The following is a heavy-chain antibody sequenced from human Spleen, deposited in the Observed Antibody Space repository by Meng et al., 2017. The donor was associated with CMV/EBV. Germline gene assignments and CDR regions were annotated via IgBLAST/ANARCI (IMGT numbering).Heavy chain of an antibody. CDR3: ARLNAIFYDNWCHFYDH. V-gene: IGHV1-2*02. CDR1: GYTFTGFY. D-gene: IGHD3-22*01. J-gene: IGHJ4*02. Sequence: ASVKVSCKGSGYTFTGFYLHWVRQAPGQGLEWMGWINPNSGATKYGQKFRARVTMTRDTSNTTAYMELSGLRSDDTALYFCARLNAIFYDNWCHFYDHWGQGTLVTVSS. CDR2: INPNSGAT.